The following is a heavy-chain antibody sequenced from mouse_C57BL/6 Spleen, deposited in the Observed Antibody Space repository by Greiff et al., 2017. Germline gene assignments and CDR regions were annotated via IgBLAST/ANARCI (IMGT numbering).Heavy chain of an antibody. CDR2: IYPGSGST. V-gene: IGHV1-55*01. J-gene: IGHJ1*03. D-gene: IGHD1-1*01. CDR3: AKGSSLHWYFDV. Sequence: VQLQQPGAELVKPGASVKMSCKASGYTFTSYWITWVKQRPGQGLEWIGDIYPGSGSTNYNEKFKSKDTLTVDTSSSTAYMQLSSLTSEDSAVYYCAKGSSLHWYFDVWGTGTTVTVSS. CDR1: GYTFTSYW.